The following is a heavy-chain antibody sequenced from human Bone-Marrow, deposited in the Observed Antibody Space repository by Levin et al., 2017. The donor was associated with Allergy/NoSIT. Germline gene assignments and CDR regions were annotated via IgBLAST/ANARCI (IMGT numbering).Heavy chain of an antibody. CDR2: ISSSSTYI. CDR1: GFTFSTYK. V-gene: IGHV3-21*01. D-gene: IGHD1-14*01. CDR3: ARVELTDYGMDV. Sequence: ASVKVSCAASGFTFSTYKMNWVRQAPGKGLEWVSEISSSSTYINYADSVKGRFTIPRDNAKDSLYLQMNSLRAEDTAVYYCARVELTDYGMDVWGQGTTVTVSS. J-gene: IGHJ6*02.